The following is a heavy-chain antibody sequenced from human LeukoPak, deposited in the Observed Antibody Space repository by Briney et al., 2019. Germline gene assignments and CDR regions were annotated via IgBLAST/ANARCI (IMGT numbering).Heavy chain of an antibody. CDR2: TYYRSKWYN. Sequence: SQTLSLTCAISGDSVSSNSAAWNWIRQSPSRGLEWLGRTYYRSKWYNDYAVSVKSRITINPDTSKNQFSLQLNSVTPEDTAVYSCERDRVPNNPVVPAAMAKGSSGSTDVFDIGAKGTMVTVFS. D-gene: IGHD2-2*01. V-gene: IGHV6-1*01. CDR3: ERDRVPNNPVVPAAMAKGSSGSTDVFDI. J-gene: IGHJ3*02. CDR1: GDSVSSNSAA.